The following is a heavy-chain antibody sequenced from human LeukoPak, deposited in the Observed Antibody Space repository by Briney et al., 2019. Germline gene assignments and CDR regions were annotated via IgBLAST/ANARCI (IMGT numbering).Heavy chain of an antibody. CDR3: ARDRGERYFDWFDY. CDR2: INPNNGGT. J-gene: IGHJ4*02. CDR1: GYIFTAYY. D-gene: IGHD3-9*01. Sequence: ASVKVSCKASGYIFTAYYMHWVRQAPGQGLEWMGWINPNNGGTNYAQKFQGRVTMTRDTSISTAYMELRRLRSDDTAVYYCARDRGERYFDWFDYWGQGTLVTVSS. V-gene: IGHV1-2*02.